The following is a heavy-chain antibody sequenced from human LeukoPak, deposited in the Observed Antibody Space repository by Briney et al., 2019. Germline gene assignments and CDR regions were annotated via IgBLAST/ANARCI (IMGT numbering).Heavy chain of an antibody. CDR2: IWYDASNK. J-gene: IGHJ4*02. CDR1: GFTFSNYG. V-gene: IGHV3-33*01. CDR3: AREDYYDSSGYDY. Sequence: PGGSLRLSCAASGFTFSNYGMHWVRQAPGKGQEWVAVIWYDASNKYYADSVKGRFTISRDNSKNTLYLQMNSLGAEDTAVYYCAREDYYDSSGYDYWGQGTLVTVSS. D-gene: IGHD3-22*01.